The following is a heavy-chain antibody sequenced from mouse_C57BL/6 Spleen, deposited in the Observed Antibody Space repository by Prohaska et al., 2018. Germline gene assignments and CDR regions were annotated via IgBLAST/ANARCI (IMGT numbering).Heavy chain of an antibody. V-gene: IGHV1-15*01. D-gene: IGHD1-1*01. J-gene: IGHJ2*01. CDR2: IDPETGGT. Sequence: GAELVRPGASVTLSCKASGYTFTDYEMHWVKQTPVHGLEWIGAIDPETGGTAYNQKFKGKAILTADKSSSTAYMELRSLTSEDSAVYYCTRNPTVVDYFDYWGQGTTLTVSS. CDR1: GYTFTDYE. CDR3: TRNPTVVDYFDY.